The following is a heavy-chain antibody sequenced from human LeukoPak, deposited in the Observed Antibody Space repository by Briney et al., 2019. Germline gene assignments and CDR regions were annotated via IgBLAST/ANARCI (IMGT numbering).Heavy chain of an antibody. Sequence: SPISGGCSSTYYAPSVNGRFTISRDNSKNTLYLQVNSLRAEDTAVYYCAKGGKWDVTPFDYWGQGTLVTVSS. CDR2: ISGGCSST. CDR3: AKGGKWDVTPFDY. V-gene: IGHV3-23*01. D-gene: IGHD1-26*01. J-gene: IGHJ4*02.